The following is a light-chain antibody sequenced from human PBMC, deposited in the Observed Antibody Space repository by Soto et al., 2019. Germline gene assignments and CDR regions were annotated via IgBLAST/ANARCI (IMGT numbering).Light chain of an antibody. CDR2: EGS. J-gene: IGLJ2*01. CDR1: SSDVGSYNL. Sequence: QSALTQPASVSGSPGQSITISCTGTSSDVGSYNLVSWYQQHPGKAPKLMIYEGSKRPSGVSNRFSGSKSGNTASLTISGVQAEDEAEYYCCSYAGSSVAFGGGTKRTVL. CDR3: CSYAGSSVA. V-gene: IGLV2-23*01.